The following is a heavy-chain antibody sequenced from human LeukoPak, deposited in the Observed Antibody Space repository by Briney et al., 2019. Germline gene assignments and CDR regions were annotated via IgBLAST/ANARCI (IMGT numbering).Heavy chain of an antibody. D-gene: IGHD3-22*01. CDR2: IWYDASDR. J-gene: IGHJ4*02. CDR3: AKEFDSSGFFDC. CDR1: GFTFSSFG. V-gene: IGHV3-33*06. Sequence: GGSLRLSCAASGFTFSSFGMHWVRQAPGKGLEWVAVIWYDASDRYYADSVKGRFTISRDNSKNTLYLQMNSLRAEDTAVYYCAKEFDSSGFFDCWGQGTLVTVSS.